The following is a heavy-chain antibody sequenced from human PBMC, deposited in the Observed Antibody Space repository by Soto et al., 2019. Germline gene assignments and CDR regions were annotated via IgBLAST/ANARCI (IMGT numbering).Heavy chain of an antibody. CDR2: IYYGGNT. Sequence: QVQLQESGPGLVKPSQPLSLTCTVSVGSISSDDHYWSWIRQPPGKGLEWIGYIYYGGNTYYNPSLQGRVSISVDTSENQFSLKLSSVTAADPAVYYCARVQRFAYFFDYWGQGTLVTVSS. V-gene: IGHV4-30-4*01. J-gene: IGHJ4*02. CDR1: VGSISSDDHY. CDR3: ARVQRFAYFFDY. D-gene: IGHD3-16*01.